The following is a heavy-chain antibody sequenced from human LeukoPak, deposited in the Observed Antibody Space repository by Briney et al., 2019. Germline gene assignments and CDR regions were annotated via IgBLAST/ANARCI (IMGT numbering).Heavy chain of an antibody. V-gene: IGHV1-69*06. Sequence: ASVKVSCKASGGTFSSYAISWVRQAPGQGLEWMGGIIPIFGTANYAQKFQGRVTITADKSTSTAYMELSSLRSEDTAVYYCARAHTTGTTTLIMHYYYYYMDVWGKGTTVTISS. CDR1: GGTFSSYA. J-gene: IGHJ6*03. D-gene: IGHD1-1*01. CDR3: ARAHTTGTTTLIMHYYYYYMDV. CDR2: IIPIFGTA.